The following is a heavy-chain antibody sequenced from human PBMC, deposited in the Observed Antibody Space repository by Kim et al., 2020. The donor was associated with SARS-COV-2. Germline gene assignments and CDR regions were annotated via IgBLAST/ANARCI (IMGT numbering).Heavy chain of an antibody. CDR2: ICLGVSST. D-gene: IGHD1-7*01. V-gene: IGHV3-23*03. Sequence: GGSLRLSCAASGFTFSSDAMSWVRQAPGMGLEWVSVICLGVSSTYYADSVKGRFTISRANSKNQLYLQMNSLRAEDTAVYYCAKELAGTTNYYGMDVWGQGTTVTVSS. CDR3: AKELAGTTNYYGMDV. CDR1: GFTFSSDA. J-gene: IGHJ6*02.